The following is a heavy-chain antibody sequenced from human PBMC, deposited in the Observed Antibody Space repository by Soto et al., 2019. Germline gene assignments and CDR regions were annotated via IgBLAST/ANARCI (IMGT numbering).Heavy chain of an antibody. CDR1: GYTFYSHS. CDR3: ARCIQQGYDYGMDV. Sequence: QAQLVQSGAEVKKPGASVKVSCKASGYTFYSHSISSVRQAPGQGLEWMGRISADNSNTKYAQKFRGRVTMTTDTATSTVYMELRNLRSDDTAVYYCARCIQQGYDYGMDVWGQGTTVTVSS. D-gene: IGHD5-18*01. CDR2: ISADNSNT. V-gene: IGHV1-18*01. J-gene: IGHJ6*02.